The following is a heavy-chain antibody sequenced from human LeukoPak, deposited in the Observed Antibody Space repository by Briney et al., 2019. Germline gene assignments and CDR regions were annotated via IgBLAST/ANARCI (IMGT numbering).Heavy chain of an antibody. CDR2: IYSGGST. CDR1: GFTVSSNY. J-gene: IGHJ4*02. CDR3: AKLSGYYYGSGSYYSGINFDY. D-gene: IGHD3-10*01. Sequence: GGSLRLSCAASGFTVSSNYMSWVRQAPGKGLEWVSVIYSGGSTYYADSVKGRFTISRDNSKNTLYLQMNSLRAEDTAVYYCAKLSGYYYGSGSYYSGINFDYWGQGTLVTVSS. V-gene: IGHV3-53*05.